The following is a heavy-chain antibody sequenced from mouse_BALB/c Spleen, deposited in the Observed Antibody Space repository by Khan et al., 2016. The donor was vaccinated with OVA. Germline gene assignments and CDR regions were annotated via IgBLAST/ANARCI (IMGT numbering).Heavy chain of an antibody. CDR2: IYPGNTDT. Sequence: IQLVQSGTVLAGPGASVKMSCKASGYSFTSYWMHWVKQRSGQGLEWLGAIYPGNTDTRYNQKFKGKAKLTAVTSASTAYMELRRLTNEDSAVYYCRRSGFLYYFDYWGQGTTLTVSS. V-gene: IGHV1-5*01. D-gene: IGHD3-1*01. J-gene: IGHJ2*01. CDR1: GYSFTSYW. CDR3: RRSGFLYYFDY.